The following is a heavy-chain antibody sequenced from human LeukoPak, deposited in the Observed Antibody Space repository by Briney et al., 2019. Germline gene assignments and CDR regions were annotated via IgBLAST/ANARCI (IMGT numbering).Heavy chain of an antibody. Sequence: GASVKVSCKTSGYSFTNYDINWVRQATGQGLEWMGWMNPNSGNTGYAQKFQGRVTITRNTSITTAYMELSSLRSEDTAVYYCARAIAVADNAVWGQGTMVTVSS. CDR1: GYSFTNYD. CDR2: MNPNSGNT. CDR3: ARAIAVADNAV. J-gene: IGHJ3*01. V-gene: IGHV1-8*03. D-gene: IGHD6-19*01.